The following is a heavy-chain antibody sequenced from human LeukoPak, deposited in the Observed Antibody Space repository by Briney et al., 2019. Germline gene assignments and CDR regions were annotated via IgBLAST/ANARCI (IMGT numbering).Heavy chain of an antibody. CDR3: ARDSCSSTSCYHTPHYYYGMDV. CDR2: TYYRSKWYN. Sequence: SQTLSLTCAISGDSVSSKSAAWNWIRESPSRGLEWLGRTYYRSKWYNDYAVSVKSRITINPDTSKTQFSLQLNSVTPEDTAVYYCARDSCSSTSCYHTPHYYYGMDVWGQGTTVTVSS. V-gene: IGHV6-1*01. J-gene: IGHJ6*02. D-gene: IGHD2-2*01. CDR1: GDSVSSKSAA.